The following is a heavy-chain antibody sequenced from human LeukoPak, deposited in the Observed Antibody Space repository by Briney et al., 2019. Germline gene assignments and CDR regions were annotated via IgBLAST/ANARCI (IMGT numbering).Heavy chain of an antibody. CDR2: INPNSGGT. Sequence: ASVKVSCTASGYTFTGYYMHWVRQAPGQGLEWMGRINPNSGGTNYAQKFQGWVTMTRDTSISTAYMELSRLRSDDTAVYYCARSPTPYSSGRYYYYYGMDVWGQGTTVTVSS. D-gene: IGHD6-19*01. CDR1: GYTFTGYY. J-gene: IGHJ6*02. CDR3: ARSPTPYSSGRYYYYYGMDV. V-gene: IGHV1-2*04.